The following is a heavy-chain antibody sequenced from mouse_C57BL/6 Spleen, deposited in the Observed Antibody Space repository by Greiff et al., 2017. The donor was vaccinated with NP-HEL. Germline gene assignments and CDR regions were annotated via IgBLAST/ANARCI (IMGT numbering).Heavy chain of an antibody. CDR3: ARSYYGNYGDY. J-gene: IGHJ2*01. D-gene: IGHD2-10*01. V-gene: IGHV1-61*01. CDR1: GYTFTSYW. CDR2: IYPSDSET. Sequence: VQLQQPGAELVRPGSSVKLSCKASGYTFTSYWMDWVKQRPGQGLEWIGNIYPSDSETHYNQKFKDKATLTVDKSSSTAYMQLSSLTSEDSAVYYCARSYYGNYGDYWGQGTTLTVSS.